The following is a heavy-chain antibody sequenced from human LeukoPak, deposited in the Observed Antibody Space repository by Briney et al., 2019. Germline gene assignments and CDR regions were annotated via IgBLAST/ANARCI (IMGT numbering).Heavy chain of an antibody. CDR1: GYIFTGYY. V-gene: IGHV1-2*06. CDR3: ARISSAG. Sequence: ASVKVSFKASGYIFTGYYMHWVRQAPGQGLEWMGRINPNSGGTSYAQKFQGRVTMTRDTSISTAYMELSRLTSDDTAVYYCARISSAGWGQGTLVTVSS. D-gene: IGHD6-13*01. J-gene: IGHJ4*02. CDR2: INPNSGGT.